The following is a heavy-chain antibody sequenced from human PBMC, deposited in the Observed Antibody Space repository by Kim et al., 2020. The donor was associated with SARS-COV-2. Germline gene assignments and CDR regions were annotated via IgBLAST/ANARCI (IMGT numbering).Heavy chain of an antibody. CDR1: GGSISSYY. CDR3: ARDGCWGSGGSCYAALDP. Sequence: SETLSLTCTVSGGSISSYYWSWIRQPPGKGLEWIGYIYYSGSTNYNPSLKSRVTISVDTSKNQFSLKLSSVTAADTAVYYCARDGCWGSGGSCYAALDPWGQGTLVTVSS. CDR2: IYYSGST. D-gene: IGHD2-15*01. J-gene: IGHJ5*02. V-gene: IGHV4-59*01.